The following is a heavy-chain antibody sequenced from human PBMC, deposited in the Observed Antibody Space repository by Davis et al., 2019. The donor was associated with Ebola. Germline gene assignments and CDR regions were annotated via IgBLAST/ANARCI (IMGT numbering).Heavy chain of an antibody. J-gene: IGHJ4*02. Sequence: GESLKISCAASGFTFSGYWMSWVRQAPGRGLEWVANIKQDGSEKNYVDSVKGRFSISRDNARNSVSLQMNSLRVEDTAVYYCARDQGYYGLGSYPWWGQGTLVTVSS. CDR2: IKQDGSEK. D-gene: IGHD3-10*01. CDR1: GFTFSGYW. V-gene: IGHV3-7*01. CDR3: ARDQGYYGLGSYPW.